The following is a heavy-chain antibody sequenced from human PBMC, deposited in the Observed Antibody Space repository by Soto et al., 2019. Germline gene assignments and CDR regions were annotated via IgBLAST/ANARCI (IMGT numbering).Heavy chain of an antibody. J-gene: IGHJ4*02. V-gene: IGHV3-30*18. CDR3: AKGDWTDAPGYFDY. D-gene: IGHD1-1*01. CDR2: ISFDGLNE. Sequence: QVHVLESGGGVAQPGRSLRLSCAASGFMFNNYGMHWVRQAPGKGLEWVALISFDGLNEYYADSVKGRFTISRDNSRNALFLHMNSLGAEDSAVYYCAKGDWTDAPGYFDYWGQGTLVTVSS. CDR1: GFMFNNYG.